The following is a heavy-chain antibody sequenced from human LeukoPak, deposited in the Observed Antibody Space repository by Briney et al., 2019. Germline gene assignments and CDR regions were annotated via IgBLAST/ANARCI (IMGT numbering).Heavy chain of an antibody. CDR1: GFTFSVYW. CDR3: ARSKYSGYGDY. V-gene: IGHV3-74*01. D-gene: IGHD5-12*01. J-gene: IGHJ4*02. Sequence: GGSLRLSCAACGFTFSVYWMHWVRQGPGKGLVWVSRINSDESSPSYADSVKGRFTISRDNAKNTLYLHMNSLRAEDTAVYYCARSKYSGYGDYWGQGTLVTVFS. CDR2: INSDESSP.